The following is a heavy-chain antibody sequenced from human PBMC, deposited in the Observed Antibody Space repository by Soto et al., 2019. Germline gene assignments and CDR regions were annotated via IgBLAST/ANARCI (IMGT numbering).Heavy chain of an antibody. D-gene: IGHD1-1*01. CDR1: GFAFGTQS. CDR2: IKSSGDNI. J-gene: IGHJ4*02. V-gene: IGHV3-48*01. CDR3: LRAVGPTDWRKHYFQD. Sequence: DVQLVESGGALVQPGESLRLSCVASGFAFGTQSMNWVRQAPGKGLEWVAYIKSSGDNIFYADSVKGRFTISRDNARNSLYLQMNSLGADVTAVYCCLRAVGPTDWRKHYFQDWGQGILVSVSS.